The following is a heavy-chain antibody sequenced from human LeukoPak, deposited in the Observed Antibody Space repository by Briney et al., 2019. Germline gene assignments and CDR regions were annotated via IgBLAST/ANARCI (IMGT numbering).Heavy chain of an antibody. J-gene: IGHJ4*02. CDR1: GFTFSSYW. Sequence: QPGGSLRLSCVASGFTFSSYWMSWVRQAPGKGLEWVANIKQDGSEKYYVDSVKGRFTISRDNAKNSLYLQMNSLRAEDTAVYYCARDFSSSSGWFDYWGQGTLVTVSS. CDR3: ARDFSSSSGWFDY. V-gene: IGHV3-7*01. D-gene: IGHD6-6*01. CDR2: IKQDGSEK.